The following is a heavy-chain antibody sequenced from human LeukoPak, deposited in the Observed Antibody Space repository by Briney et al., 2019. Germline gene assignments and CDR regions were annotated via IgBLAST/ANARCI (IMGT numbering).Heavy chain of an antibody. CDR2: IRYDGSNK. V-gene: IGHV3-30*02. D-gene: IGHD4-17*01. CDR1: GFTFSSYG. Sequence: GGSLRLSCAASGFTFSSYGMHWVRQAPGKGLEWVAFIRYDGSNKYYADSVKGRFTISRDNSKNTLYLQMNSLRAEDTAVYYCAKDRTVTTTPYYFDYWGRGTMVTVPS. J-gene: IGHJ4*02. CDR3: AKDRTVTTTPYYFDY.